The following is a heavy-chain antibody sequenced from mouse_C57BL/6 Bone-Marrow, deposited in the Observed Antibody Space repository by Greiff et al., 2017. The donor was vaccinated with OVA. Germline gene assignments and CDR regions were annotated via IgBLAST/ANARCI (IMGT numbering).Heavy chain of an antibody. Sequence: VQLKQSGPELVKPGASVKIPCKASGYTFTDYNMDWVKQSHGKSLEWIGDINPNNGGTIYNQKFKGKATLTVDKSSSTAYMELRSLTSEDTAVYYCARPYGSSYPYYFDYWGQGTTLTVSS. V-gene: IGHV1-18*01. CDR1: GYTFTDYN. J-gene: IGHJ2*01. D-gene: IGHD1-1*01. CDR3: ARPYGSSYPYYFDY. CDR2: INPNNGGT.